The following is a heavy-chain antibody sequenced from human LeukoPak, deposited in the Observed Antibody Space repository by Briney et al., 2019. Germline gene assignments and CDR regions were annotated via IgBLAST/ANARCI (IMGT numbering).Heavy chain of an antibody. V-gene: IGHV3-48*01. CDR3: GRANYGSGYVFDY. J-gene: IGHJ4*02. Sequence: GGSLRLSCAASGFTFNSYAFNWVRQAPGKGLEWVSYIRSSGSSTYYVDSVKGRFTISRDNAKNSLYLQMNSLRVEDTAVYYCGRANYGSGYVFDYWGQGTLVTVSS. CDR1: GFTFNSYA. D-gene: IGHD3-10*01. CDR2: IRSSGSST.